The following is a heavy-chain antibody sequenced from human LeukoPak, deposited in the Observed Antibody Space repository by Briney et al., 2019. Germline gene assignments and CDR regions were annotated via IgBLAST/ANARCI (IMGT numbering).Heavy chain of an antibody. Sequence: PSETLSLTCTVSGDSINSGNSHWTWIRQPPGKGLEWLGSVYDSWNNYYNPSLESRITMSVDRSKNQFSLKLSSVTAADTAVYYCARGIYYDSSGSISAFDIWGQGTMVTVSS. CDR3: ARGIYYDSSGSISAFDI. CDR1: GDSINSGNSH. J-gene: IGHJ3*02. V-gene: IGHV4-30-4*01. CDR2: VYDSWNN. D-gene: IGHD3-22*01.